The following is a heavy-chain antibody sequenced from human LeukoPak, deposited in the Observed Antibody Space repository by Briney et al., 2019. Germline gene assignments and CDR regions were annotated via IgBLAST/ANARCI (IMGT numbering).Heavy chain of an antibody. V-gene: IGHV3-30*14. CDR1: GFTFSSYA. CDR2: ISYDGSNK. CDR3: ARDWLGNPDYYYGMDV. Sequence: GRSLRLSCAASGFTFSSYAMHWVRQAPGKGLEWVAVISYDGSNKYYADSVKGRFTISRDNSKNTLYLQMGSLRAEDMAVYYCARDWLGNPDYYYGMDVWGQGTTVTVSS. J-gene: IGHJ6*02. D-gene: IGHD6-19*01.